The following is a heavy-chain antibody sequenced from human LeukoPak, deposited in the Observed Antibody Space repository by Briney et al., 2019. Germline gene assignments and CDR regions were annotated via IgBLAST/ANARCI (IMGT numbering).Heavy chain of an antibody. V-gene: IGHV3-11*01. CDR1: GFTFSDYY. CDR2: ISSSGTTI. J-gene: IGHJ4*02. CDR3: ASTITVTTDY. Sequence: GGSLRLSCAASGFTFSDYYMTWVRQAPGKGLEWVSYISSSGTTIYYADSVKGRFTISRDNAKNSLYLQMNSLRAEDTAVYYCASTITVTTDYWGQGTLVTVSS. D-gene: IGHD4-17*01.